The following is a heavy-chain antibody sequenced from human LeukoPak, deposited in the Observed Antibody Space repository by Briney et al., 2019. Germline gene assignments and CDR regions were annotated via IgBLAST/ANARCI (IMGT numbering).Heavy chain of an antibody. V-gene: IGHV3-66*01. CDR3: ARDRYSSGWYDY. Sequence: GGSLRLSCAASGFTFSSYAMSWVRQAPGKGLEWVSLIYSGGSTYYSDSVKGRFTISRDSSENTLYLQMNSLRAEDTAVYYCARDRYSSGWYDYWGQGTLVIVSS. CDR1: GFTFSSYA. J-gene: IGHJ4*02. CDR2: IYSGGST. D-gene: IGHD6-19*01.